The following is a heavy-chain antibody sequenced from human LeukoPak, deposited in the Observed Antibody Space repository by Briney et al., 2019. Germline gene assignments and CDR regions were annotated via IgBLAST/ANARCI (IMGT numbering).Heavy chain of an antibody. CDR2: ISYDGSNK. V-gene: IGHV3-30-3*01. CDR1: GFTFSSYA. Sequence: PGGSLRLSCAASGFTFSSYAMHWVRQAPGKGLEWVAVISYDGSNKYYADSVKGRFTISRDNSKNTLYLQMNSLRAEDTAVYYCAKDKYSYGYRIFDYWGQGTLVTVSS. J-gene: IGHJ4*02. CDR3: AKDKYSYGYRIFDY. D-gene: IGHD5-18*01.